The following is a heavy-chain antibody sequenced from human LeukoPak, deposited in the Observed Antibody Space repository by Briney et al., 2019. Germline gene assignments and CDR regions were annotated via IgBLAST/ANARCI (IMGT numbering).Heavy chain of an antibody. CDR3: AKDIQLST. CDR2: IGASGEST. V-gene: IGHV3-23*01. J-gene: IGHJ3*01. D-gene: IGHD5-24*01. CDR1: GFTFSSYS. Sequence: GGSLRLSCEASGFTFSSYSMYWVRQAPGKGLEWVSLIGASGESTYYADSVKGRFTISRDNSKNTLSLQMNSLRVEDTAMYFCAKDIQLSTWGLGTMVTVSS.